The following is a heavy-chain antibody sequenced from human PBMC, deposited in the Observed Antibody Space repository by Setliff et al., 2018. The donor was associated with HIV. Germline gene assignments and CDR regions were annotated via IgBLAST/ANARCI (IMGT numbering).Heavy chain of an antibody. Sequence: GGSLRLSCVASGFTFSTYGMHWVRQAPGKGLDWVSYTSSSGATIYYADSVKGRFTISRDNSKNTLYLQMNSLRAEDTAVYYCARSVIGYYYYGMDVWGQGTRSPSP. D-gene: IGHD3-10*01. J-gene: IGHJ6*02. CDR1: GFTFSTYG. CDR2: TSSSGATI. V-gene: IGHV3-48*01. CDR3: ARSVIGYYYYGMDV.